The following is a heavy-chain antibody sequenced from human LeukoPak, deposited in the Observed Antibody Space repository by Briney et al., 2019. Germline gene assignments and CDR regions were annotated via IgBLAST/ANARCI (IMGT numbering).Heavy chain of an antibody. CDR3: ARDRGSVAVARNYYYYYMDV. CDR2: ITGSGGRT. J-gene: IGHJ6*03. CDR1: GFTFSSYA. Sequence: GGSLRLSCAASGFTFSSYAMNWVRQAPGKGLEWVSAITGSGGRTYYADSVKGRFTISRDNSKNTLYLQMNSLRAEDTAVYYCARDRGSVAVARNYYYYYMDVWGKGTTVTVSS. V-gene: IGHV3-23*01. D-gene: IGHD6-19*01.